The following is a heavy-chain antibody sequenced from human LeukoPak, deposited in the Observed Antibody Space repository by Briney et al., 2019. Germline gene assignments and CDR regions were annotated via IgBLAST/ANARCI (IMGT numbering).Heavy chain of an antibody. D-gene: IGHD2-8*01. V-gene: IGHV4-39*07. CDR3: AKGSVLLGYCTDGVSCPFDY. CDR1: GGSISSSSNY. CDR2: IYYSGST. Sequence: SKTLSLTCSVSGGSISSSSNYWGWIRQPPGKGLDWIGTIYYSGSTYYNPSLKSRVTISVDTSKNQFSLKLNSVAAADTAVYYCAKGSVLLGYCTDGVSCPFDYWGQGTLLTVSS. J-gene: IGHJ4*02.